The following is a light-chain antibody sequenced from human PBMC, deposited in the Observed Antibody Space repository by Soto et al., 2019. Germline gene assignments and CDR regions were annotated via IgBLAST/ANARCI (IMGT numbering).Light chain of an antibody. CDR3: QHYTLYSAP. Sequence: RLTQSPSSLSASVEDRVTITCRASQDIFTYLAWYQQKPGKAPKLLIFDASSLPDGVPPRFTGSGSGSQFTLTINNLQPDDFATYYCQHYTLYSAPFGQGT. CDR2: DAS. J-gene: IGKJ1*01. CDR1: QDIFTY. V-gene: IGKV1-5*01.